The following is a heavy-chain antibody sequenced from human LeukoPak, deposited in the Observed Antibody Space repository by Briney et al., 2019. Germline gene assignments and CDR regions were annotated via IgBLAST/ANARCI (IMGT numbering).Heavy chain of an antibody. Sequence: SETLSLTCAVYGGSFSGYYWSWIRQPPGKGLEGIGEINHSGSTKYNPSLQSRVTISVDTSKNQFSLKLSSVTAADTAVYYCASWGRWASIVPHWFDPWGQGTLVTVSS. D-gene: IGHD3-16*01. CDR3: ASWGRWASIVPHWFDP. CDR1: GGSFSGYY. CDR2: INHSGST. V-gene: IGHV4-34*01. J-gene: IGHJ5*02.